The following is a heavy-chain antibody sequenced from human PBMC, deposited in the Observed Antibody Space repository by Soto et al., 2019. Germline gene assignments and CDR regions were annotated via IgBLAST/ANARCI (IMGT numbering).Heavy chain of an antibody. CDR1: GGTFSSYA. CDR3: ARDQDRIVPGETGP. CDR2: IIPIFGTA. V-gene: IGHV1-69*13. J-gene: IGHJ5*02. Sequence: SVKVSCKASGGTFSSYAISWVRQAPGQGLEWIGGIIPIFGTANYAQKFQGRVTITADESTSTAYMELSSLRSEDTAVYYCARDQDRIVPGETGPWGQGTLVTVSS. D-gene: IGHD2-15*01.